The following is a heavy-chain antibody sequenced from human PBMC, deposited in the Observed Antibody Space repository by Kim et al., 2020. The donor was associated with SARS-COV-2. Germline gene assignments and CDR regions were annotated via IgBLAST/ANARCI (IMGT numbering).Heavy chain of an antibody. CDR3: ARDQWYGSGNFLLYYFD. V-gene: IGHV1-3*01. CDR1: GYTFTKYA. J-gene: IGHJ3*01. CDR2: INADNGNT. Sequence: ASVKVSCKTSGYTFTKYAIHWVRQAPGQSLEWIGWINADNGNTKYSQKVQGRVTVTRDTSASTAYMELSSLRSEDTAVYYCARDQWYGSGNFLLYYFD. D-gene: IGHD3-10*01.